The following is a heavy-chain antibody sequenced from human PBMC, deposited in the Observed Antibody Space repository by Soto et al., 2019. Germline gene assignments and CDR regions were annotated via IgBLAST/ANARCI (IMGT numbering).Heavy chain of an antibody. CDR3: AREDNSRLIES. J-gene: IGHJ4*02. CDR1: GGSISSSNW. CDR2: ISHIGST. D-gene: IGHD6-13*01. V-gene: IGHV4-4*02. Sequence: TSETLSLTCAVSGGSISSSNWLSWFLQPPVNGLDLIGEISHIGSTNYNPSLKSRVTISLYNSKNHFSLKLSSVTAADTAFYYCAREDNSRLIESWGQGTLVTVSS.